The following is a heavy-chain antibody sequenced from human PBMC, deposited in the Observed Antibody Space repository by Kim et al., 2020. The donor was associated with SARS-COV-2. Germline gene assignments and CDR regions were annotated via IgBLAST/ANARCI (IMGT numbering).Heavy chain of an antibody. CDR3: GHRGGSSSWYEVAFDY. D-gene: IGHD6-13*01. V-gene: IGHV2-5*02. J-gene: IGHJ4*02. Sequence: SGPTLVNPTQTLTLTCTFSGFSLTTSGVGVGWIRQPPGKALEWLALIYWDDDERYSPSLKSRLTITKDISKKQVVLTMTNMDPVDTATYYCGHRGGSSSWYEVAFDYWGQGTLVTVSS. CDR1: GFSLTTSGVG. CDR2: IYWDDDE.